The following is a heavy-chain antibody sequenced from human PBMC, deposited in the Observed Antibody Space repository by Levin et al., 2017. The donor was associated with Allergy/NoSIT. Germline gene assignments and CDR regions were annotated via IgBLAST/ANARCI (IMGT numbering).Heavy chain of an antibody. Sequence: GESLKISCAASGFTFSDYYMSWIRQAPGKGLEWVSYISSSGSTIYYADSVKGRFTISRDNAKNSLYLQMNSLRAEDTAVYYCARSIAAAGFYFDYWGQGTLVTVSS. D-gene: IGHD6-13*01. CDR2: ISSSGSTI. CDR1: GFTFSDYY. CDR3: ARSIAAAGFYFDY. V-gene: IGHV3-11*01. J-gene: IGHJ4*02.